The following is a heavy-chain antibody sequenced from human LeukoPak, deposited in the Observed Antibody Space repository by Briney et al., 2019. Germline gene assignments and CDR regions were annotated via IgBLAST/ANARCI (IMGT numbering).Heavy chain of an antibody. D-gene: IGHD3-3*01. CDR3: AKSTEYDFWSGYSAYYFDY. J-gene: IGHJ4*02. Sequence: GGSLRLSCAASGFTFSSYAMNWVRQAPGKGLEWVSVISGSGGSTYYADSVKGRFTISRDNSKNTLYLQMSSLRAEDTAVYYCAKSTEYDFWSGYSAYYFDYWGQGTLVTVSS. CDR1: GFTFSSYA. V-gene: IGHV3-23*01. CDR2: ISGSGGST.